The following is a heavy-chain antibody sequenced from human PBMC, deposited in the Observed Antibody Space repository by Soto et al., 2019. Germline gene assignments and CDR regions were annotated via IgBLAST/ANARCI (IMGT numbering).Heavy chain of an antibody. CDR2: TWYEGSNK. J-gene: IGHJ6*04. CDR3: ASLSSSWSMVV. V-gene: IGHV3-33*03. D-gene: IGHD6-13*01. Sequence: QVQLVESGGGVVQPGRSLRLSCAASGFTVSSYGMHWVRQAPGKGLEWVAVTWYEGSNKYHADSVKGRFTISRDNSKKTMYLQMNSLRVEETPVYYCASLSSSWSMVVGGEGTTVDFSS. CDR1: GFTVSSYG.